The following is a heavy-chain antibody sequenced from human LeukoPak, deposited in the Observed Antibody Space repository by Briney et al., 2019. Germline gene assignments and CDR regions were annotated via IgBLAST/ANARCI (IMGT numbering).Heavy chain of an antibody. CDR3: AKEGYSSNRGYFDY. D-gene: IGHD6-13*01. Sequence: GGSLRLSCAASGFTFSSYGMHWVRQAPGMGLEWVAFIRYDGSNKYYADSVKGRFTISRDNSKNTLYLQMNSLRAEDTAVYYCAKEGYSSNRGYFDYWGQGTLVTVSS. V-gene: IGHV3-30*02. CDR1: GFTFSSYG. CDR2: IRYDGSNK. J-gene: IGHJ4*02.